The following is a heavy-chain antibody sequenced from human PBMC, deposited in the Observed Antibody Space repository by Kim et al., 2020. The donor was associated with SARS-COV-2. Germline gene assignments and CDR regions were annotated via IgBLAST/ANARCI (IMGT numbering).Heavy chain of an antibody. Sequence: ASVKVSCKASGYIFTSYEINWVRQASGQGLEWMGWMNPNSGNRGYARKFQGRVTMTRNTSTSTAYMELSSLRSDDTAVYYCARPQATPDHYGMDVWGQGTTVTVSS. CDR2: MNPNSGNR. V-gene: IGHV1-8*01. CDR3: ARPQATPDHYGMDV. J-gene: IGHJ6*02. CDR1: GYIFTSYE.